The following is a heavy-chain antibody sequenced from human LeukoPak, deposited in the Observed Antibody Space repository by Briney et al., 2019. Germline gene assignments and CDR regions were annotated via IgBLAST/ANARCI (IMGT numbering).Heavy chain of an antibody. V-gene: IGHV3-11*01. CDR2: ISSSGSTI. J-gene: IGHJ4*02. Sequence: PGGSLRLSCAASGFTFSDYYMSWIRQAPGKGLEWVSYISSSGSTIYYADSVKGRFTISRDNAKNSLYLQMNSLRAEDTAVYYCARPLSLGIRDYYGSGSYQPFEDYWGQGTLVTVSS. CDR3: ARPLSLGIRDYYGSGSYQPFEDY. CDR1: GFTFSDYY. D-gene: IGHD3-10*01.